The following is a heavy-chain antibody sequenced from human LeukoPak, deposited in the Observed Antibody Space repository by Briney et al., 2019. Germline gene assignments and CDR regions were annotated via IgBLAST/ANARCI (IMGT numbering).Heavy chain of an antibody. V-gene: IGHV3-33*01. Sequence: GRSLRLSCAASGFTFSSYGMHWVRQAPGKGLEWVAVIWYDGSNKYYADSVKGRFTISRDNSKNTPYLQMNSLRAEDTAVYYCAADYYDSSGCLDYWGQGTLVTVSS. J-gene: IGHJ4*02. CDR1: GFTFSSYG. CDR2: IWYDGSNK. CDR3: AADYYDSSGCLDY. D-gene: IGHD3-22*01.